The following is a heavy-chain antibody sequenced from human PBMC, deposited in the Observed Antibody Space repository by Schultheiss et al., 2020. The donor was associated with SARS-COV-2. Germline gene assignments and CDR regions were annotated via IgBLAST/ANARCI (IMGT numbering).Heavy chain of an antibody. V-gene: IGHV1-2*04. CDR1: GYTFTGYY. CDR3: ARDSGEGYYGSATAYYYYYGMDV. D-gene: IGHD3-10*01. J-gene: IGHJ6*02. Sequence: ASVKVSCKASGYTFTGYYMHWVRQAPGQGLEWMGWINPNSGGTNYAQKFQGWVTMTRDTSISTAYMELSRLRSDDTAVYYCARDSGEGYYGSATAYYYYYGMDVWGQGTTVTVSS. CDR2: INPNSGGT.